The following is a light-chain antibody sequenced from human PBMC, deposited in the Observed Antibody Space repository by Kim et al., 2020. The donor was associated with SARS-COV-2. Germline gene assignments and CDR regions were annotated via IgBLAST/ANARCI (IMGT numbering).Light chain of an antibody. Sequence: DIQMTQSPSSLSASVGDRVIITCRASQDINNYLAWFQQKPGKAPKSLIYGASSLQSGVPSKFSGTGFGTDFTLTISSLQPEDVANYYCQQYSRYPPTFGQGTKVDIK. CDR2: GAS. CDR3: QQYSRYPPT. J-gene: IGKJ1*01. V-gene: IGKV1-16*02. CDR1: QDINNY.